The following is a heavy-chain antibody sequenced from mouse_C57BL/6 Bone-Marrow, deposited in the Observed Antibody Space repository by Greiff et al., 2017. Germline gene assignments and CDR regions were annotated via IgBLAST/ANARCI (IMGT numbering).Heavy chain of an antibody. J-gene: IGHJ3*01. CDR1: GFTFTDYY. Sequence: DVHLVESGGGLVQPGGSLSLSCAASGFTFTDYYMSWVRQPPGKALEWLGFIRNKANGYTTEYSASVKGRFTISRDNSQSILYLQMNALRAEDSATYYCASPNYYGSSPFAYWGQETLVTVSA. CDR2: IRNKANGYTT. D-gene: IGHD1-1*01. V-gene: IGHV7-3*01. CDR3: ASPNYYGSSPFAY.